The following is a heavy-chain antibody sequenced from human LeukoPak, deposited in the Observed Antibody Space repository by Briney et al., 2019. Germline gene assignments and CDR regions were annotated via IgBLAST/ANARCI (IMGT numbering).Heavy chain of an antibody. CDR1: AFTFSSYW. V-gene: IGHV3-7*01. CDR3: ARDIEAAGLFLDY. J-gene: IGHJ4*02. CDR2: MKYDGSEK. D-gene: IGHD6-13*01. Sequence: GGSLRLSCAASAFTFSSYWMSWVRQAPGKGLEWVANMKYDGSEKYYVDSVKGRLTISRDNAKNSLYLQMNSLRAEDTAVYYCARDIEAAGLFLDYWGQGTLVTVSS.